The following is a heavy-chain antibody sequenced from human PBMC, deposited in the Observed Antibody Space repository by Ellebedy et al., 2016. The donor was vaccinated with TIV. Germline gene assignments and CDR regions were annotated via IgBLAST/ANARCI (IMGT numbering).Heavy chain of an antibody. CDR3: ASRGETLRAFDP. CDR2: ITGSGAGT. J-gene: IGHJ5*02. Sequence: GESLKISCEASGFTFSTYAMTSVRQAPGKGLEWVSGITGSGAGTYYADSVKGRFTISRDNPKKMLYLQMNSLRADETAVYYGASRGETLRAFDPWGQGTLVTVSS. D-gene: IGHD3-16*01. V-gene: IGHV3-23*01. CDR1: GFTFSTYA.